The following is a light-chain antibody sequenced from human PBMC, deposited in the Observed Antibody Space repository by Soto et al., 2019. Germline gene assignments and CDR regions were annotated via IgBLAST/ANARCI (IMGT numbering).Light chain of an antibody. J-gene: IGLJ2*01. CDR3: LSSKV. V-gene: IGLV3-16*01. Sequence: SSELTQPPSVSVSLGQMARITCSGEALPKKYAYWYQQKPGQFPVLVIYKDSERPSGIPERFSGSSSGTIVTLTISGVQAEDEADYYCLSSKVFGGGTKLTVL. CDR1: ALPKKY. CDR2: KDS.